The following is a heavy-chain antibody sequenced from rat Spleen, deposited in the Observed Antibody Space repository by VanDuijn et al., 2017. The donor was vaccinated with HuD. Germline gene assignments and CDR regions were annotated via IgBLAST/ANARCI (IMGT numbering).Heavy chain of an antibody. CDR3: TYNNFDY. Sequence: QVQLKESGPGLVQPSQTLSLTCTVSGFSLSNYGVIWVRQPPGKGLEWMGVIWTDGSTAYNSLLKSRLSISRDTSKSQVFLKMNSLQTEDTAIYFCTYNNFDYWGQGVMVTVSS. D-gene: IGHD1-10*01. CDR1: GFSLSNYG. V-gene: IGHV2-13*01. CDR2: IWTDGST. J-gene: IGHJ2*01.